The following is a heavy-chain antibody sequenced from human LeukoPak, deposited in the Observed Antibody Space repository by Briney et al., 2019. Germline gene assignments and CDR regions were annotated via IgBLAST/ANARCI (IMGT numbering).Heavy chain of an antibody. CDR2: ISWDGDNT. CDR3: AKGRSIVVWGPIDY. J-gene: IGHJ4*02. D-gene: IGHD3-16*01. Sequence: GGSLRLSCAASGFTFSSYWMHWLRQAPGKGLEWVSLISWDGDNTYYADSVKGRFTISRDNTKNSLFLQMNSLGTDDTAFYYCAKGRSIVVWGPIDYWGQGTLVTVSS. V-gene: IGHV3-43*01. CDR1: GFTFSSYW.